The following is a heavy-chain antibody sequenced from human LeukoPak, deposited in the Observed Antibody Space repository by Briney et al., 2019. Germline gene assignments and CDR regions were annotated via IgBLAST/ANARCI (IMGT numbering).Heavy chain of an antibody. CDR1: GGSISGGGCY. Sequence: SQTLSLTCTVSGGSISGGGCYWSWIRQHPGGGLEWIGYIYYSGATYYNPSLKSRVTMSVDTSKNQFSLQLSSVTAADTAVYYCARAGLGTARQNDYWGQGTLVTVSS. D-gene: IGHD6-6*01. V-gene: IGHV4-31*03. CDR2: IYYSGAT. J-gene: IGHJ4*02. CDR3: ARAGLGTARQNDY.